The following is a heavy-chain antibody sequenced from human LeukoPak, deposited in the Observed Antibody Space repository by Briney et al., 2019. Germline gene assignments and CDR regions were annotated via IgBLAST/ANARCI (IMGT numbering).Heavy chain of an antibody. CDR2: IFYDGSNK. V-gene: IGHV3-30*04. CDR3: LPDWFDP. CDR1: GFSFTGYT. Sequence: PGGSLRLSCAASGFSFTGYTMNWVRQAPGKGLEWVAVIFYDGSNKYYADSVKGRFTISRDNSKNTLYLQMNSLRTEDTAVYYCLPDWFDPWGQGTLVTVSS. J-gene: IGHJ5*02.